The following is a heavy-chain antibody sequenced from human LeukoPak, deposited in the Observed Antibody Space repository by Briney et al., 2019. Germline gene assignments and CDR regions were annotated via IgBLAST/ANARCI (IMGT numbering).Heavy chain of an antibody. CDR2: IIPILGIA. D-gene: IGHD6-13*01. Sequence: GASVKVSCKASGGTFSSYAISWVRQAPGQGLEWMGRIIPILGIANYAQKFQGRVTITADKSTSTAYMELSSLRSEGTAVYYCARGGQQLVLDSAFDIWGQGTMVTVSS. V-gene: IGHV1-69*04. CDR1: GGTFSSYA. CDR3: ARGGQQLVLDSAFDI. J-gene: IGHJ3*02.